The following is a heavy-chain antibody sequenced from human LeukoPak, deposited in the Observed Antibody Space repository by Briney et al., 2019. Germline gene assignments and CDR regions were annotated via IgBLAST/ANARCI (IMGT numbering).Heavy chain of an antibody. CDR2: ISSSSSYI. V-gene: IGHV3-21*01. Sequence: GGSLRLSCAASGFTFSSYSMNWVRQAPGKGLEWVSSISSSSSYIYYADSVKGRFTISRDNAKNSLYLQMNSLRAEDTAVYYCARDLVAPGANWFDPWGQGTLVTVSS. CDR3: ARDLVAPGANWFDP. J-gene: IGHJ5*02. CDR1: GFTFSSYS. D-gene: IGHD1-26*01.